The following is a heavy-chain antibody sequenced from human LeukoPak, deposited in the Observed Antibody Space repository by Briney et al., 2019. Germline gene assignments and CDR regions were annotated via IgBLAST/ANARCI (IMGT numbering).Heavy chain of an antibody. CDR2: IRYDGSNK. D-gene: IGHD2-15*01. CDR1: GFTFSSYG. CDR3: AKDPREVVAATLDY. Sequence: PGGSLRLSCAASGFTFSSYGMHWVRQAPGKGLEWVAFIRYDGSNKYYADSVKGRFTISRDNSKNTLYLQMNSLRAEDTAVYYCAKDPREVVAATLDYWGQGTLVTVSS. J-gene: IGHJ4*02. V-gene: IGHV3-30*02.